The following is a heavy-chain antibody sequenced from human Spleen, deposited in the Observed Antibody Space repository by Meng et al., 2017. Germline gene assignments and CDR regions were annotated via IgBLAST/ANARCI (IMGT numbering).Heavy chain of an antibody. CDR1: GFTFSNYA. D-gene: IGHD2/OR15-2a*01. CDR2: IKEDGGAK. Sequence: GESLKISCAASGFTFSNYAMSWVRQAPGKGLEWVANIKEDGGAKFYVDSVKGRFTISRDNANPSLDLQMNSVTAEDTALYYCARDVRGGAFDIWGQGTMVTVSS. CDR3: ARDVRGGAFDI. J-gene: IGHJ3*02. V-gene: IGHV3-7*01.